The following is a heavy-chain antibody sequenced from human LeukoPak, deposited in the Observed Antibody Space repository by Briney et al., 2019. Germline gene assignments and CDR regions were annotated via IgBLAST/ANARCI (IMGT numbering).Heavy chain of an antibody. Sequence: SVKVSCKASGGTFTSYAISWVRQAPGQGLEWMGRIIPILGIANYAQKFQGRVTITADKSTSTAYMELSSLRSEDTAVYYCARDSRWFGELLSGTYYYYYGMDVWGQGTTVTVSS. D-gene: IGHD3-10*01. CDR2: IIPILGIA. J-gene: IGHJ6*02. CDR3: ARDSRWFGELLSGTYYYYYGMDV. CDR1: GGTFTSYA. V-gene: IGHV1-69*04.